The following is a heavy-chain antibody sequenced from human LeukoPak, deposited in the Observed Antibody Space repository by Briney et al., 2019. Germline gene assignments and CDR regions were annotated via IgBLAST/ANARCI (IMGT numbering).Heavy chain of an antibody. V-gene: IGHV4-61*08. CDR3: ARDTAPECSSCGSYFDY. J-gene: IGHJ4*02. CDR2: IYYSGST. CDR1: GGSINRGDYY. D-gene: IGHD6-13*01. Sequence: SQTLSLTCTVSGGSINRGDYYWSWIRQPPGKGLEWIGYIYYSGSTNYNPSLKSRVTISVDTSKNQFSLKLSSVTAADTAVYYCARDTAPECSSCGSYFDYWGQGTLVTVSS.